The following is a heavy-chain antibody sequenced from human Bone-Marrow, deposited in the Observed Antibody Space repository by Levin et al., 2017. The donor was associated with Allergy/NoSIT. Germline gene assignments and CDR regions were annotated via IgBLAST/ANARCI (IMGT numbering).Heavy chain of an antibody. J-gene: IGHJ6*02. CDR1: GFTFSRYW. CDR3: ARYSGYDYNYGMDV. V-gene: IGHV3-7*01. Sequence: GGSLRLSYAASGFTFSRYWMSWVRQAPGKGLEWVANVKQDGSDKYYVDSVKGRFTISRDDAKNSLYLQMNSLRAEDTAVYYCARYSGYDYNYGMDVWGQGTTVTVSS. D-gene: IGHD5-12*01. CDR2: VKQDGSDK.